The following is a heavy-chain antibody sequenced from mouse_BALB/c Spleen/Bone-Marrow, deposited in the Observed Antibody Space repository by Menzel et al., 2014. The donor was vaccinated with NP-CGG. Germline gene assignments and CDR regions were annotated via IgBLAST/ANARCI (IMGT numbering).Heavy chain of an antibody. V-gene: IGHV7-3*02. CDR1: GFTFTDYY. CDR2: IRNKANGYTT. Sequence: EVQLVESGGGLVQPGGSLRLSCATSGFTFTDYYMNWVRQPPGKALEWLGFIRNKANGYTTEYSASVTGRFTISRDNSQNILYLQMNTLRAEDSATYYCARDKGRVFFDYWGQGTTLTVSS. J-gene: IGHJ2*01. CDR3: ARDKGRVFFDY.